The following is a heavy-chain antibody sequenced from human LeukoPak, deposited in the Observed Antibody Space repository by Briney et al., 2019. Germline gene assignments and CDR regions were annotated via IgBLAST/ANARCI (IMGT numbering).Heavy chain of an antibody. CDR3: ARGQQLVGVFDY. CDR1: GDSVSSNSAA. D-gene: IGHD6-13*01. Sequence: SQTLSRTCAISGDSVSSNSAAWNWIRQSPSGGLEWLGRTYYRSKWYNDYAVSVKSRITINPDTSKNQFSLQLNSVTPEDTAVYYCARGQQLVGVFDYWGQGTLVTVSS. J-gene: IGHJ4*02. V-gene: IGHV6-1*01. CDR2: TYYRSKWYN.